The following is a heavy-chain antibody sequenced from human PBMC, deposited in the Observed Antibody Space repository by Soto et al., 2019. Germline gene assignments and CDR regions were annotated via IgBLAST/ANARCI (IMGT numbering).Heavy chain of an antibody. D-gene: IGHD3-10*01. Sequence: PSETLSLTCTVSGGSISSYYWSWIRQPPGKGLEWIGYIYYSGSTNYNPSLKSRVTISVDTSKNQFSLKLSSVTAADTAVYYCARVRTYYYVFGSYRPRHNLFDPWGQGTLVTVSS. CDR3: ARVRTYYYVFGSYRPRHNLFDP. J-gene: IGHJ5*02. V-gene: IGHV4-59*01. CDR1: GGSISSYY. CDR2: IYYSGST.